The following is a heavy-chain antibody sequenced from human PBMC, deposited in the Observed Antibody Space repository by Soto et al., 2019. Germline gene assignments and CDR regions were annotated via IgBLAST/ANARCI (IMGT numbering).Heavy chain of an antibody. CDR3: ARETGYSYGYYYYYGMDV. D-gene: IGHD5-18*01. CDR1: WDSVSSNSAA. CDR2: TYYRSKWYN. J-gene: IGHJ6*02. V-gene: IGHV6-1*01. Sequence: PSQTLSLTCAISWDSVSSNSAAWNWIRQSPSRGLEWLGRTYYRSKWYNDHAVSVKSRITINADTSMNQFSLQLNSLTPEDTAVYYCARETGYSYGYYYYYGMDVWGQGTTVTVSS.